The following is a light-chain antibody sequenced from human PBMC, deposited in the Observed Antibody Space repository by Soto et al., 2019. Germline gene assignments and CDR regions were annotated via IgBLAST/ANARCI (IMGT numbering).Light chain of an antibody. J-gene: IGKJ4*01. CDR2: AAS. CDR3: HKYNSAPLP. CDR1: QGISNY. Sequence: DIQMTQSPSSLSASVGDRVTITCRASQGISNYLAWYQQNPGKVPKLLIYAASTLQSGVPSRFSGSGSGTDFTLTISSLQPEDVATYYCHKYNSAPLPFGGGTKVEIK. V-gene: IGKV1-27*01.